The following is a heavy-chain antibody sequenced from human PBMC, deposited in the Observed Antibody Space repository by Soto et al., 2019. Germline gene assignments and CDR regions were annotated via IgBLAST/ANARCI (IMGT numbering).Heavy chain of an antibody. CDR2: LSGSGGDT. D-gene: IGHD1-26*01. V-gene: IGHV3-23*01. CDR1: GFSFSSYA. J-gene: IGHJ4*02. CDR3: AKRSGNYLGGYIDY. Sequence: GGSLRLSCEASGFSFSSYAMTWVRQAPGKGLEWVSGLSGSGGDTYYADSVKGRFTISRDNSRNTMYLQVNSLRADDTAIYYCAKRSGNYLGGYIDYWGQGTLVTVSS.